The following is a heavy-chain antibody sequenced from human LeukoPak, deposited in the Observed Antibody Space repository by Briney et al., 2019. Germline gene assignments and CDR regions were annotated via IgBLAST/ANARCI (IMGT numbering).Heavy chain of an antibody. Sequence: SETLSLTCTVSGGSISSYYWSWIRQPPGKGLEWIGYIYYSGSTNYNPSLKSRVTISVYTSKNQFSLKLSSVTAADTAVYYCARLSSGSSSWYDIDYWGQGTLVTVSS. CDR1: GGSISSYY. J-gene: IGHJ4*02. CDR3: ARLSSGSSSWYDIDY. CDR2: IYYSGST. D-gene: IGHD6-13*01. V-gene: IGHV4-59*08.